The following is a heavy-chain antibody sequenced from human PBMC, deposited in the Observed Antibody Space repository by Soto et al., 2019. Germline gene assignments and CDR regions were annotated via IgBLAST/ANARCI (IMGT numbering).Heavy chain of an antibody. D-gene: IGHD1-26*01. J-gene: IGHJ4*02. CDR1: GFTFSSYG. V-gene: IGHV3-33*01. CDR2: IWYDGSNK. CDR3: ARDGWELLHYFDY. Sequence: PGGSLRLSCAASGFTFSSYGMHWVRQAPGKGLEWVAVIWYDGSNKYYADSVKGRSTISRDNSKNTLYLQMNSLRAEDTAVYYCARDGWELLHYFDYWGQGTRVTAPQ.